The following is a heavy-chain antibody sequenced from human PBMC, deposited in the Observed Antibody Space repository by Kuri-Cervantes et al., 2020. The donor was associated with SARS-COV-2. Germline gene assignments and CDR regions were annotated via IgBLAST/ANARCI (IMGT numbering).Heavy chain of an antibody. CDR2: INWNGGST. Sequence: LSLTCAASGFTFSSYAMHWVRQAPGKGLEWVSGINWNGGSTGYADSVKGRFTISRDNAKNSLYLQMNSLRAEDTALYHCARVGSGSYYFDYWGQGTLVTVSS. J-gene: IGHJ4*02. D-gene: IGHD3-10*01. V-gene: IGHV3-20*01. CDR1: GFTFSSYA. CDR3: ARVGSGSYYFDY.